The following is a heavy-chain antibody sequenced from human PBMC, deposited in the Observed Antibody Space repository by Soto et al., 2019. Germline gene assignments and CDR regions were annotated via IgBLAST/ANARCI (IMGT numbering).Heavy chain of an antibody. Sequence: GGSLRLSCAASGFTFSNAWMSWVRQAPGKGLEWVGRIKSKTDGETTDYAAPVKGRFTISRDDSKNTLYLQMNSLKTEDTAVYYCTTEENYSSGWYYYGMDVWGQGTTVTVSS. CDR2: IKSKTDGETT. V-gene: IGHV3-15*01. CDR1: GFTFSNAW. D-gene: IGHD6-19*01. J-gene: IGHJ6*02. CDR3: TTEENYSSGWYYYGMDV.